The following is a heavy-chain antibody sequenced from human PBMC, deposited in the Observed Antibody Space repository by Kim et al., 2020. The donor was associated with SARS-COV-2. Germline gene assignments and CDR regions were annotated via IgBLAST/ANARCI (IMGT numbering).Heavy chain of an antibody. CDR2: INPSGGST. Sequence: ASVKVSCKASGYTFTSYYMHWVRQAPGQGLEWMGIINPSGGSTSYAQKFQGRVTMTRDTSTSTVYMELSSLRSEDTAVYYCLFTDILTGGDGAFDIWGQGTMVTVSS. CDR3: LFTDILTGGDGAFDI. J-gene: IGHJ3*02. CDR1: GYTFTSYY. D-gene: IGHD3-9*01. V-gene: IGHV1-46*01.